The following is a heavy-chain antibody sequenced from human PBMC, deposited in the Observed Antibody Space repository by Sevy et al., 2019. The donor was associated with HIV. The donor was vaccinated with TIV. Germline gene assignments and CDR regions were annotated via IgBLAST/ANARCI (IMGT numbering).Heavy chain of an antibody. D-gene: IGHD3-9*01. CDR1: GVTFNSNA. CDR2: ITSSASTT. V-gene: IGHV3-23*01. CDR3: TKDAGWPL. Sequence: GGSLRLSCAASGVTFNSNAMSWVRQAPGKGLEWVSGITSSASTTYYADSVKGRFTISRDNSKNTLYLQMNNLRAEDTAVYYCTKDAGWPLWGQGTLVTVSS. J-gene: IGHJ4*02.